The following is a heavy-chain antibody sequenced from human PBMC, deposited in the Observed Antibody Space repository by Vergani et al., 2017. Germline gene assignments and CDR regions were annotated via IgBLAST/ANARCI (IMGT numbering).Heavy chain of an antibody. CDR1: GYTFTNDW. V-gene: IGHV5-51*01. CDR2: IYPDDSVA. J-gene: IGHJ3*01. Sequence: EVRLVQSGAVVKKSGESLKISCQASGYTFTNDWIGWVRQLPGEGFEWMGGIYPDDSVAKYSPSFQGRVTLSVDLSISTAYLHWKSLEASDSAMYYCARQSTFCGGDCFSVAVEDWGQGTMVTVSS. D-gene: IGHD2-21*02. CDR3: ARQSTFCGGDCFSVAVED.